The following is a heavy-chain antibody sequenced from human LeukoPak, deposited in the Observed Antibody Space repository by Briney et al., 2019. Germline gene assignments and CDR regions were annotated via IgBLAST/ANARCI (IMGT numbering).Heavy chain of an antibody. Sequence: SETLSLTCTVSGGSISSYYWSWIRQPPGKGLEWIGYIYYSGSTNYNPSLKSRVTISVDTSKNQFSLKLSSVTAADTAVYYCARRTYYDFWSGPTNWYFDLWGRGTLVTVSS. CDR3: ARRTYYDFWSGPTNWYFDL. J-gene: IGHJ2*01. CDR1: GGSISSYY. CDR2: IYYSGST. D-gene: IGHD3-3*01. V-gene: IGHV4-59*08.